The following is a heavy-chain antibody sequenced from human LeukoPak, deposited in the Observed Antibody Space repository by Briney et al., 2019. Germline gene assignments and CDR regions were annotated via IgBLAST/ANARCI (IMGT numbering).Heavy chain of an antibody. V-gene: IGHV3-48*03. D-gene: IGHD1-26*01. Sequence: GGSLRLPCTASGFTFGDYAMSWFRQAPGKGLEWVSVISGRGGRTDYADSVKGRFTISRDNAKNSLYLQMNSLRAEDTAVYYCARDPLPSGSYCFDYWGQGTLVTVSS. J-gene: IGHJ4*02. CDR3: ARDPLPSGSYCFDY. CDR1: GFTFGDYA. CDR2: ISGRGGRT.